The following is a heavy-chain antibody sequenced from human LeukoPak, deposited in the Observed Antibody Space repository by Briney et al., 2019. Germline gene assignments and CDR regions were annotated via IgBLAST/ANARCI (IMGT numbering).Heavy chain of an antibody. Sequence: GASVKVSCKASGYTFTSYYMHWVRQAPGQGLEWMGIINPSGSSTSYAQKFQGRVTMTRDTSTSTVYMELSSLRSEDTAVYYCARDCRVPARRKYYDSSGPSFYFDYWGQGTLVTVSS. D-gene: IGHD3-22*01. CDR2: INPSGSST. V-gene: IGHV1-46*01. CDR3: ARDCRVPARRKYYDSSGPSFYFDY. CDR1: GYTFTSYY. J-gene: IGHJ4*02.